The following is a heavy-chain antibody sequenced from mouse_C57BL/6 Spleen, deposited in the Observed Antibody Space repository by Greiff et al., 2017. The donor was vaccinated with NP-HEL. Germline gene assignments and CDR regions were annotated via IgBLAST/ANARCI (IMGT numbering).Heavy chain of an antibody. Sequence: VQLQESGAELVRPGTSVKVSCKASGYAFTNYLIEWVKQRPGQGLEWIGVINPGSGGTNYNEKFKGKATLTADKSSSTAYMQLSSLTSEDSAVYFCARRVGYFDVWGTGTTVTVSS. J-gene: IGHJ1*03. CDR3: ARRVGYFDV. CDR1: GYAFTNYL. V-gene: IGHV1-54*01. CDR2: INPGSGGT.